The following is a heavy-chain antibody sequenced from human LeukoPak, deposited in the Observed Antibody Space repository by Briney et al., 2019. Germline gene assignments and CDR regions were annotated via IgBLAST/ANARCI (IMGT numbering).Heavy chain of an antibody. D-gene: IGHD1-14*01. CDR1: GGSFGGYY. J-gene: IGHJ4*02. CDR2: INHSGST. CDR3: ARDGSPYFDY. Sequence: SETLSLTCVVYGGSFGGYYWSWIRQPPGKGLEWIGEINHSGSTNYNPSLKSRVTISVDTSKNQFSLKLSSVTAADTAVYYCARDGSPYFDYWGQGTLVTVSS. V-gene: IGHV4-34*01.